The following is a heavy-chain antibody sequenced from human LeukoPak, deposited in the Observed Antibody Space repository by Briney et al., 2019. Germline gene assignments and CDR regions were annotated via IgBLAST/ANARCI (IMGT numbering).Heavy chain of an antibody. D-gene: IGHD2-21*02. V-gene: IGHV3-53*01. CDR3: ARARTAVDY. Sequence: GGSLRLSCAASGFTVRTNSMSWVRQAPGKGLEWVSLIYSGGSTYYADSMKGRFTISRDNSKNTLYLQMSSLRVEDTAVYYCARARTAVDYWGQGTLVTVSS. J-gene: IGHJ4*02. CDR2: IYSGGST. CDR1: GFTVRTNS.